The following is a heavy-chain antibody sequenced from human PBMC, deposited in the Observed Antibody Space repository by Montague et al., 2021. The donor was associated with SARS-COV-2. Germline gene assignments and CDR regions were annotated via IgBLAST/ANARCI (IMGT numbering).Heavy chain of an antibody. V-gene: IGHV6-1*01. CDR3: ARGGLSGSYYGFLDY. J-gene: IGHJ4*02. CDR2: TYYRSKWYN. D-gene: IGHD3-10*01. CDR1: GDSVSSNSAA. Sequence: CAISGDSVSSNSAAWNWIRQSPSRGLEWLGRTYYRSKWYNEYAVSVNSRITINPDTSKNQFSLQVNSVTPEDTAVYYCARGGLSGSYYGFLDYWGQGTLVTVSS.